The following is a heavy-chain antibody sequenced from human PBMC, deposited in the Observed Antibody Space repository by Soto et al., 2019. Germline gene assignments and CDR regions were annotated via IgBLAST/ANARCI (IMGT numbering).Heavy chain of an antibody. J-gene: IGHJ4*02. CDR1: GGSISGYY. V-gene: IGHV4-59*08. Sequence: SETLSLTCTVSGGSISGYYWSWIRQPPGKGLEWIAYIYYSGSSNSNPSLKSRVTISVDTSKNRFSLKLSSVTAADAAVYYCARHSNEYRKSLDYWGQGTLVTVSS. CDR3: ARHSNEYRKSLDY. CDR2: IYYSGSS. D-gene: IGHD1-1*01.